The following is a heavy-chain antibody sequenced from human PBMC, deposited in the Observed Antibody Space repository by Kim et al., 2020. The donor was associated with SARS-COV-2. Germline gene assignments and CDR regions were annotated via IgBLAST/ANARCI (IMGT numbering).Heavy chain of an antibody. CDR1: GFTVSNTY. CDR3: AGEPSTYFDY. J-gene: IGHJ4*02. CDR2: IYGGGST. Sequence: GGSLRLSCVVSGFTVSNTYMSWVRQAPGKGLEWVSIIYGGGSTYYADSVKGRFTISRDDSKNTVYLQMNSLRAEDTAVYFCAGEPSTYFDYWGQGTLVTVSS. V-gene: IGHV3-66*01.